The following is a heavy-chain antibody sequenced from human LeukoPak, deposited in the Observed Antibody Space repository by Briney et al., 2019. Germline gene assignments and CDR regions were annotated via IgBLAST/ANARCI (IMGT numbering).Heavy chain of an antibody. CDR3: AKDAVRGVMRYYFDY. CDR1: GFTFSSYG. V-gene: IGHV3-30*18. J-gene: IGHJ4*02. D-gene: IGHD3-10*01. CDR2: ISYDGSNK. Sequence: GRSLRLSCAASGFTFSSYGMHWVRQAPGKGLEWVAVISYDGSNKYYADSVKGRFTISRDNSKNTLYPQMNSLRAEDTAVYYCAKDAVRGVMRYYFDYWGQGTLVTVSS.